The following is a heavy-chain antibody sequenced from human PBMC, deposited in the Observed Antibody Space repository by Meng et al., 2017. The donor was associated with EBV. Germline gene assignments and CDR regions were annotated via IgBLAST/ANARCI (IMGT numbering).Heavy chain of an antibody. J-gene: IGHJ4*02. D-gene: IGHD1-26*01. CDR1: GFIFSDSY. V-gene: IGHV3-11*01. CDR2: IGNSGTTI. CDR3: ARGSGRWTFDY. Sequence: VRLVQAVGDLVKPGGSLRLSCAASGFIFSDSYMSWIRQTPGKGLEWISYIGNSGTTIKYADSVKGRFTISRDNAKNSLYLQMNSLRADDTAVYYCARGSGRWTFDYWGQGTLVTVSS.